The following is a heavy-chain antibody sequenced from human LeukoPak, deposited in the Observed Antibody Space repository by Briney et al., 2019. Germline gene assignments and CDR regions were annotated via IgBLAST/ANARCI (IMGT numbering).Heavy chain of an antibody. Sequence: GRSLRLSCAASGFTFSSYGMHWVRQAPGKGLEWVAVISYDGSNKYYADSVKGRFTISRDNSKNTLYLQMNSLRAEDTAVYYCAKDPAITYCSSTGCFSYYFDYWGQGTLVTVSS. V-gene: IGHV3-30*18. D-gene: IGHD2-2*01. J-gene: IGHJ4*02. CDR3: AKDPAITYCSSTGCFSYYFDY. CDR1: GFTFSSYG. CDR2: ISYDGSNK.